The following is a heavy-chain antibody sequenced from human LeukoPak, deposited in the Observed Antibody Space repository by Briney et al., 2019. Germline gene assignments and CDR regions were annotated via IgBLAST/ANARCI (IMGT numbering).Heavy chain of an antibody. CDR3: AREPEYCSSISCYHI. J-gene: IGHJ3*02. V-gene: IGHV3-7*01. CDR2: IKQDGSEK. Sequence: GGSLRLSCAASGFTFSSYWMSWVRQAPGKGLEWVANIKQDGSEKYYVDSVKGRFTISRDNAKNSLYLQMNSLRAEDTAVYYCAREPEYCSSISCYHIWGQGTMVTVSS. D-gene: IGHD2-2*01. CDR1: GFTFSSYW.